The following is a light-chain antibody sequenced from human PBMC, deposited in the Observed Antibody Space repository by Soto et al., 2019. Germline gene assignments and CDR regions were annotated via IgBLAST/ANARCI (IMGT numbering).Light chain of an antibody. V-gene: IGKV1-27*01. Sequence: DIQMTQSPSSLSASVGDRVTITCRASQGISNFLAWYQQKPGKVPKLLIYTASTLQSGVPSRFSGSGSGTDFTLTISSLQPEDVATYYCQNYNSAPWTVGQGTKVASK. CDR2: TAS. CDR1: QGISNF. J-gene: IGKJ1*01. CDR3: QNYNSAPWT.